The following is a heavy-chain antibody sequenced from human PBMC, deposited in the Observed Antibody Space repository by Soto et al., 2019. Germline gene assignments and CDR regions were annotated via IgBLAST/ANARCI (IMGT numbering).Heavy chain of an antibody. CDR3: ATRQQWTYYFDN. Sequence: QVQMQESGPGLVKPSGTLSLTCDVSGGSISSSKWWSWVRQPPGKGLEWIGEIFHSGSTNYNPSLKSRVTISVDESKNQFSLNLNSVTAADTAVYSCATRQQWTYYFDNWGQGTLVTVSS. J-gene: IGHJ4*02. CDR2: IFHSGST. V-gene: IGHV4-4*02. D-gene: IGHD6-19*01. CDR1: GGSISSSKW.